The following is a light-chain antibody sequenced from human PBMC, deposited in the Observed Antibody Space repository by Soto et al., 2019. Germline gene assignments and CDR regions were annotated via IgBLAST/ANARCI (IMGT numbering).Light chain of an antibody. Sequence: QSVLSQPPAGSGGPGDRNTIFCTGSNSNIGANYDVHWYRQVPGTAPKLLMSGDNNRPSGVADRFSGSKSGTSASLAITRLQAEDEADYYCQSYDSSLNRVFGTGTKVTVL. CDR2: GDN. CDR1: NSNIGANYD. V-gene: IGLV1-40*01. CDR3: QSYDSSLNRV. J-gene: IGLJ1*01.